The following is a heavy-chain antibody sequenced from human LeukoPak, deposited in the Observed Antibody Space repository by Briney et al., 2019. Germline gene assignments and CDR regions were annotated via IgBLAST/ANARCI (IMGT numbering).Heavy chain of an antibody. CDR1: GGSISSYY. CDR2: IYYSGST. Sequence: PSETLSLTCTVSGGSISSYYWSWTRQPPGKGLEWIGYIYYSGSTNYNPSLKSRVTISVDTSKNQFSLKLSSVTAADTAVYYCARSGSSWPYYFDYWGQGTLVTVSS. D-gene: IGHD6-13*01. V-gene: IGHV4-59*01. J-gene: IGHJ4*02. CDR3: ARSGSSWPYYFDY.